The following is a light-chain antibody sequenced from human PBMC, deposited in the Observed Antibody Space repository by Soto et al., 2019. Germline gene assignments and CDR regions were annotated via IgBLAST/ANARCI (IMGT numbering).Light chain of an antibody. CDR3: QHYGSSWT. J-gene: IGKJ1*01. CDR1: QTVSSNY. V-gene: IGKV3-20*01. CDR2: GAS. Sequence: EIVLTQSPGTLSLSPGERATLSCRASQTVSSNYLAWFQQKGGQAPRLLIFGASSMAAGIPDRFSGSVSGTDFILTISRLEREDFAVYYCQHYGSSWTFGQGTKVEI.